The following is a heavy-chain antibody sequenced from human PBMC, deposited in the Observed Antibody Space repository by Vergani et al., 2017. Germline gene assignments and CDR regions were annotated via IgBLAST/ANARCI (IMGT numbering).Heavy chain of an antibody. J-gene: IGHJ4*02. D-gene: IGHD3-16*01. CDR2: IQFDGSNQ. CDR3: AKHFRGWGIDY. Sequence: QVQLVESGGGVVQRGGSLRLSCATSGFNLSNYDMQWIRQGPGKGLEFVAFIQFDGSNQYYADSVKGRFTLSRDCSKNTLYLQMNSLRTDDTATYYCAKHFRGWGIDYWGQGTQVIVSS. CDR1: GFNLSNYD. V-gene: IGHV3-30*02.